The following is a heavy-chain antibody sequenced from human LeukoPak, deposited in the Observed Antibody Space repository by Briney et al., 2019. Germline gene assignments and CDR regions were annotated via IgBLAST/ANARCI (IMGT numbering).Heavy chain of an antibody. D-gene: IGHD3-10*01. J-gene: IGHJ4*02. CDR3: ARGGFGSGSHFDY. CDR1: AYTFTSDD. V-gene: IGHV1-8*01. Sequence: ASVTVSCKAHAYTFTSDDINWVRQATGQGLERMGWMNPNSGDTGYVQKFQGRVTRTRSTSISTAYMELSSLRSEDTAIYYCARGGFGSGSHFDYWGQGTLVTVSS. CDR2: MNPNSGDT.